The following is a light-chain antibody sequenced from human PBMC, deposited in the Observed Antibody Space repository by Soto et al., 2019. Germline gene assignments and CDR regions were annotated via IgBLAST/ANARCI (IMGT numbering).Light chain of an antibody. Sequence: QSVLTRPASVSGSPGQSITISCTGTSSDVGSYNHVSWYQQHPGKAPKLMIYEGSKRPSGVSNRFSGSKSGNTASLTISGLQAEDEADYYCCSYAGSSTYVFGTGTKVTVL. J-gene: IGLJ1*01. CDR1: SSDVGSYNH. CDR3: CSYAGSSTYV. V-gene: IGLV2-23*01. CDR2: EGS.